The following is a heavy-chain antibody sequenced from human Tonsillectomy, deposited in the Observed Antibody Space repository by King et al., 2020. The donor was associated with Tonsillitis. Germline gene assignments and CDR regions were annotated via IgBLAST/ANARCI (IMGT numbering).Heavy chain of an antibody. CDR1: GGSFSDYY. Sequence: VQLQQWGGGLLKPSETLSLTCAVYGGSFSDYYWSWIRQPPGMGLEWLGEISHSGSTNYNPSLKSRVTISVDTSKNQFSLKLSSVTAADTAMYYCARGKYDFWSGYPDYFDYWGQGTLVTVSS. D-gene: IGHD3-3*01. CDR2: ISHSGST. V-gene: IGHV4-34*01. CDR3: ARGKYDFWSGYPDYFDY. J-gene: IGHJ4*02.